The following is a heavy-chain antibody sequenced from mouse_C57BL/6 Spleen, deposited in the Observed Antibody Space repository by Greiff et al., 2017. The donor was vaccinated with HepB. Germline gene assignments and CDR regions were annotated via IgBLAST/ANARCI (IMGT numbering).Heavy chain of an antibody. CDR3: ARPALGRGYFDV. J-gene: IGHJ1*03. CDR1: GYTFTSYW. D-gene: IGHD4-1*01. Sequence: QVQLQQPGTELVKPGASVKLSCKASGYTFTSYWMHWVKQRPGQGLEWIGNINPSNGGTNYNEKFKSKATLTVDKSSSTAYMQLSSLTSEDSAVYYWARPALGRGYFDVWGTGTTVTVSS. CDR2: INPSNGGT. V-gene: IGHV1-53*01.